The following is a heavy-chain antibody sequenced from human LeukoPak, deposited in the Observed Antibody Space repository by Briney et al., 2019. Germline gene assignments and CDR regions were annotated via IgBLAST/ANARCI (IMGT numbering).Heavy chain of an antibody. CDR1: GGTFSSYA. CDR3: ARNPKARYYYGMDV. V-gene: IGHV1-69*05. CDR2: IIPIFGTA. D-gene: IGHD1-14*01. Sequence: SVKVSCKASGGTFSSYAISWVRQAPGQGLEWMGGIIPIFGTANYAQKLQGRVTMTTDTSTSTAYMELRSLRSDDTAVYYCARNPKARYYYGMDVWGQGTTVTVSS. J-gene: IGHJ6*02.